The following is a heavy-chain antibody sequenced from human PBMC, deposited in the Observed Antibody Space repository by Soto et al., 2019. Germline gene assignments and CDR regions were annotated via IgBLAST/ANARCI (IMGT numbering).Heavy chain of an antibody. Sequence: PSETLSLTCTVSGASISSAAYYWHWIRQRPGEGLEWIGFISYSGTTYHSPSLKSRLLLSVDTSKNQFSLELSFVTDADTAVYYCARGPSFFWSTYRFSYFDSWGQRSLVIGSA. J-gene: IGHJ4*02. D-gene: IGHD3-3*01. CDR3: ARGPSFFWSTYRFSYFDS. CDR1: GASISSAAYY. CDR2: ISYSGTT. V-gene: IGHV4-31*03.